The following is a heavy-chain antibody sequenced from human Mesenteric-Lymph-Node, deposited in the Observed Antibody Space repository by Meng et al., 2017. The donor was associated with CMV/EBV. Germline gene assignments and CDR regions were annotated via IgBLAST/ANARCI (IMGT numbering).Heavy chain of an antibody. CDR3: AKDFIVGATRGNDAFDI. D-gene: IGHD1-26*01. J-gene: IGHJ3*02. CDR1: GFTFSSYG. V-gene: IGHV3-30*02. Sequence: GESLKISCAASGFTFSSYGMHWVRQAPGKGLQWVAFIRYDGSDTYYADSVKGRFTISRDNSKNTLYLQMNSLRAEDTAVYYCAKDFIVGATRGNDAFDIWGHGTMVTVSS. CDR2: IRYDGSDT.